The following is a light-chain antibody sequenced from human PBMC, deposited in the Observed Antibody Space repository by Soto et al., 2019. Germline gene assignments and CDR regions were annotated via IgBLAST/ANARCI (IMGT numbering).Light chain of an antibody. Sequence: QSVLTQSPSASGTPGQRVTISCSGSRSNIGTYAVNWYQQLPGAAPTLLIFRNHQRPSGVPDRLSGSKSGTSASLAISGPQSEDEADYYFAAWDDSLRAVVFGGGTKRTVL. V-gene: IGLV1-44*01. CDR3: AAWDDSLRAVV. CDR2: RNH. J-gene: IGLJ2*01. CDR1: RSNIGTYA.